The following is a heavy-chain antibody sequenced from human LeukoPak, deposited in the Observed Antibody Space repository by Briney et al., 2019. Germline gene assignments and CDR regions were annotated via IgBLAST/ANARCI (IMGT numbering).Heavy chain of an antibody. CDR1: GGSFSDYF. D-gene: IGHD3-10*01. V-gene: IGHV4-34*01. Sequence: SETLSLTCAVNGGSFSDYFWGWFRQPPGKGLEWIGGVNHRGTTSSNPSLKSRVAISVDASKNQFSLKLSSVTAADTAIYYCARIHLWPENWFDAWGQGGLVTVSS. CDR2: VNHRGTT. CDR3: ARIHLWPENWFDA. J-gene: IGHJ5*02.